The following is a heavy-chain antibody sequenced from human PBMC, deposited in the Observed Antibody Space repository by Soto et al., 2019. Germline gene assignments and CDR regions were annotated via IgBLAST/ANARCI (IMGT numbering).Heavy chain of an antibody. Sequence: ASVKVSCKASGYTFTGYYMHWVRQAPGQGLEWMGWINPNSGGTNYAQKFQGWVTMTRDTSISTAYMELSRLRSDDTAVYYCARGFNYYDSSGYDAFDIWGQGTIVTVSS. D-gene: IGHD3-22*01. CDR1: GYTFTGYY. CDR2: INPNSGGT. CDR3: ARGFNYYDSSGYDAFDI. V-gene: IGHV1-2*04. J-gene: IGHJ3*02.